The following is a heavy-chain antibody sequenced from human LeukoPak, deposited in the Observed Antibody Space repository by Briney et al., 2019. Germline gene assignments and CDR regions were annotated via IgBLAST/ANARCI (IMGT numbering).Heavy chain of an antibody. CDR1: GDSVSSNSAA. J-gene: IGHJ6*02. Sequence: SQTLSLTCAISGDSVSSNSAAWNWIRQSPSRGLEWLGRTYYRSKWYNDYAVSVKSRITINPDTSKNQFSLQLNSATPEDTAVYYCARGPHYDILTGYYYYYGMDVWGQGTTVTVSS. CDR2: TYYRSKWYN. CDR3: ARGPHYDILTGYYYYYGMDV. D-gene: IGHD3-9*01. V-gene: IGHV6-1*01.